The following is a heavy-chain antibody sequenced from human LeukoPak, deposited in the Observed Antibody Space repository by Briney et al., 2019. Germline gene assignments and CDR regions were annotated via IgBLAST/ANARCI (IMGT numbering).Heavy chain of an antibody. CDR1: GYTLTGYY. CDR2: INPNSGGT. CDR3: AREAGGTGTYYFDY. Sequence: ASVKVSCKPSGYTLTGYYIHWVRQAAGQGVGWLGRINPNSGGTNFAQRLQGRVTMTSDTSISTAHMELSRLRSDGTAMYFCAREAGGTGTYYFDYWGQGTLVTVSS. J-gene: IGHJ4*02. D-gene: IGHD2-8*02. V-gene: IGHV1-2*06.